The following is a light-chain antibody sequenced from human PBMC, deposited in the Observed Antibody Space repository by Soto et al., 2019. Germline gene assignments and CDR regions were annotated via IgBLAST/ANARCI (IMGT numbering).Light chain of an antibody. CDR3: QQFSSYPLT. V-gene: IGKV3-20*01. Sequence: EIVLTQSPATLSLSPGERATLSCRASQSVSSYLAWYQQKPGQAPRLLIYDASSRATGIPDRFSGGGSGTDFTLTISRLEPEDFALYYCQQFSSYPLTFGGGTKVEIK. J-gene: IGKJ4*01. CDR2: DAS. CDR1: QSVSSY.